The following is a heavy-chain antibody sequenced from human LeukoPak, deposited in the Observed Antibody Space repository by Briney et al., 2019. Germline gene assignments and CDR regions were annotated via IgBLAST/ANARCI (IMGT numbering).Heavy chain of an antibody. V-gene: IGHV1-24*01. Sequence: ASVKVSCKVSGYTLTELSMHWVRQAPGKGLEWMGGFDPEEGETIYAQKFQGRVTMTEDTSTDTVYMELSSLRSEDTAVYYCATADSWIQDSFDYWGQGTLVTVSS. CDR3: ATADSWIQDSFDY. J-gene: IGHJ4*02. CDR1: GYTLTELS. D-gene: IGHD5-18*01. CDR2: FDPEEGET.